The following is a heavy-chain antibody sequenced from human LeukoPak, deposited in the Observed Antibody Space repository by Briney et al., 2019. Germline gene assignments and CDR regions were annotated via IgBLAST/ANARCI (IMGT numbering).Heavy chain of an antibody. Sequence: SETLSLTCTVSSASINNFWAWIRQSPGKGLEWIGSFSYSGTTYYNPSLKSRVTISVDTSKNQFSLKLNSVTAADTAVYFCARSDYYDSSGYPLGAFDIWGQGTMVTVSS. J-gene: IGHJ3*02. D-gene: IGHD3-22*01. CDR3: ARSDYYDSSGYPLGAFDI. CDR1: SASINNF. V-gene: IGHV4-39*01. CDR2: FSYSGTT.